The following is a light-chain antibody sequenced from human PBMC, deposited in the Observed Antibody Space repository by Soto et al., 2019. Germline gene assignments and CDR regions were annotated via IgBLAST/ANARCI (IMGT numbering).Light chain of an antibody. CDR2: GAS. CDR1: QSVPRTY. J-gene: IGKJ5*01. CDR3: QQYNNWPLIT. Sequence: EIVLTQSPGTLSLSPGERATLSCRASQSVPRTYLAWYQQKPGRSPRLLIYGASTRATGLPARFSGSGSGTEFTLTVSSLQSEDFAVYYCQQYNNWPLITFGQGTRLEIK. V-gene: IGKV3-15*01.